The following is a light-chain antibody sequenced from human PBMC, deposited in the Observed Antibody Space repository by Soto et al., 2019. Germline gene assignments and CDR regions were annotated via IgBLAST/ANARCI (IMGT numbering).Light chain of an antibody. Sequence: DIVVTQSPLSLPVTPGEPASISCRSSQSLLHSNGYNYLDWYLQKPGQSPQLLIYLGSNRASGVPDRFSGSGSGTDFTLKISRVEAEDVGVYYCMQALQTPPTFGQGSMVAI. CDR1: QSLLHSNGYNY. CDR3: MQALQTPPT. J-gene: IGKJ1*01. V-gene: IGKV2-28*01. CDR2: LGS.